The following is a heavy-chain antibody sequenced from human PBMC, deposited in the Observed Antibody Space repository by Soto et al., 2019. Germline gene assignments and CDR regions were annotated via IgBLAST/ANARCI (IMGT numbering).Heavy chain of an antibody. V-gene: IGHV1-2*02. CDR1: GYSFNGYY. CDR3: AREGADSDYFDA. CDR2: INPKSGGT. Sequence: SSVKFSCKASGYSFNGYYMNWLRQAPGQGLEWMGWINPKSGGTSYAQRFQGRVTMTRDTSISTVYLELRRLRSDDTDMYYCAREGADSDYFDAWGQGSLVTVSS. J-gene: IGHJ4*02. D-gene: IGHD3-22*01.